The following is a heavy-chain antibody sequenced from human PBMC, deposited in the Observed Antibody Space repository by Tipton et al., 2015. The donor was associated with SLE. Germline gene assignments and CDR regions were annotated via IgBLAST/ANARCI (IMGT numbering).Heavy chain of an antibody. CDR2: IYTSENI. V-gene: IGHV4-61*09. CDR1: GGSIRSATYY. D-gene: IGHD3-22*01. J-gene: IGHJ3*01. CDR3: ARSGGEPYYYVSSGFYPD. Sequence: LRLSCTVSGGSIRSATYYWSWIRQPAGKGLEWIGHIYTSENINYNPSLKSRVTISVDTSKNQFSLKLSSVTAADTAVYYCARSGGEPYYYVSSGFYPDWGQGTLVTVSS.